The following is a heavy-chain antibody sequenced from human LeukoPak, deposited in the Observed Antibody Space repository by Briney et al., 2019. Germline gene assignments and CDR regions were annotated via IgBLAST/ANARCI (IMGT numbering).Heavy chain of an antibody. CDR1: GFTFSSYW. D-gene: IGHD3-22*01. J-gene: IGHJ4*02. V-gene: IGHV3-74*01. CDR2: INRDGSST. CDR3: ARDQSSVFDY. Sequence: PGGSPRLSCAASGFTFSSYWMHWVRQGPGKGLVWVSRINRDGSSTTYADSVKGRFTISRDNAKNTLYLQMNSLRAEDTAVYYCARDQSSVFDYWGQGTLVTVSS.